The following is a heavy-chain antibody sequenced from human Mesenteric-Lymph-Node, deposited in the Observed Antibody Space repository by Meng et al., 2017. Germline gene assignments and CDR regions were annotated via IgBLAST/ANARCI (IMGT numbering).Heavy chain of an antibody. J-gene: IGHJ4*02. D-gene: IGHD2-21*02. CDR1: GFTFSNYA. V-gene: IGHV3-23*01. Sequence: GESLKISCAASGFTFSNYAMSWVRQAPGKGLEWVSLISGSGGNTLFADSVKGRFSISRDNSRNTVFLQMDSLRVDDTAVYYCAKDLPTVGSRPFDYWGQGTLVTVSS. CDR2: ISGSGGNT. CDR3: AKDLPTVGSRPFDY.